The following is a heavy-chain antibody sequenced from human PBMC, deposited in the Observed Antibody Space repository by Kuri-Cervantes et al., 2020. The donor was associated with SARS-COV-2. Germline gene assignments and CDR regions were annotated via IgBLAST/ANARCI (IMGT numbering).Heavy chain of an antibody. CDR1: GYTSTGYY. CDR2: INPNSGGT. V-gene: IGHV1-2*02. D-gene: IGHD1-1*01. Sequence: ASVKVSCKASGYTSTGYYMHWVRQAPGQGLEWMGWINPNSGGTNYAQKFQGRVTMTRDTSITTAYLEMKSLTSDDTAVYYCARLRQLEEGYWGQGTLVTVSS. CDR3: ARLRQLEEGY. J-gene: IGHJ4*02.